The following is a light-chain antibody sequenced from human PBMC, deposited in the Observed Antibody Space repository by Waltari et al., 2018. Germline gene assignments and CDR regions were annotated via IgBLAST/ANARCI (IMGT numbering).Light chain of an antibody. Sequence: EIVLTQSPGTLSFSPGERATLSCRASQSVGRSLAWYQQKRGRAPSLLIYATSTRATGIPDRFSGSGSGTDFSLTISRLEPEDFAVYYCQHYVRLPVTFGLGTKVEIK. CDR3: QHYVRLPVT. J-gene: IGKJ1*01. V-gene: IGKV3-20*01. CDR2: ATS. CDR1: QSVGRS.